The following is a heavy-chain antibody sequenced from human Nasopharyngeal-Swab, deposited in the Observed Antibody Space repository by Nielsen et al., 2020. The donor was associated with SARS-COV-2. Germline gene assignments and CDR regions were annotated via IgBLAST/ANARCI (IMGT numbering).Heavy chain of an antibody. CDR1: GGSISSSSYY. D-gene: IGHD7-27*01. J-gene: IGHJ3*02. V-gene: IGHV4-39*01. CDR2: IYYSGST. Sequence: SETLSLTCTVSGGSISSSSYYWGWIRQPPGKGLEWIGSIYYSGSTYYNPSLKSRVTISVDTSKNQFSLKLSSVTAADTAVYYCARSQLGNWGSFRPDAFDIWGQGTMVTVSS. CDR3: ARSQLGNWGSFRPDAFDI.